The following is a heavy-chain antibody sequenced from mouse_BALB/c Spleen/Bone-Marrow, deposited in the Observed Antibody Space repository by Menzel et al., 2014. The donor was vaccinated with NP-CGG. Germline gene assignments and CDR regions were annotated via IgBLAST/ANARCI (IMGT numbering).Heavy chain of an antibody. CDR2: ISYSGST. Sequence: EVQLQQSGPSLVKPSQTLSLTCSVTGDSITSGYWNWIRKFPGNKLEYMGYISYSGSTYYNPSLKSRISITRDTSKNXYYLQLNSVTTEDTATYYGAKGGGSSYNYAMDYWGQGTSVTVSS. CDR1: GDSITSGY. D-gene: IGHD1-1*01. J-gene: IGHJ4*01. V-gene: IGHV3-8*02. CDR3: AKGGGSSYNYAMDY.